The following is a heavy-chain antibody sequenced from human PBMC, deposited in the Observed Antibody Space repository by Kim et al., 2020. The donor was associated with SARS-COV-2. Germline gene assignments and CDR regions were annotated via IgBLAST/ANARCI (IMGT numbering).Heavy chain of an antibody. Sequence: GGSLRLSCAASGFTFSSYGMHWVRQAPGKGLEWVAVIWYDVSNKYYADSVKGRFTISRDNSKNTLYLQMNSLRAEDTSVYYCAKEWTSSSGWYDVSFDYWGQGTLVTVSS. CDR2: IWYDVSNK. CDR3: AKEWTSSSGWYDVSFDY. D-gene: IGHD6-19*01. J-gene: IGHJ4*02. CDR1: GFTFSSYG. V-gene: IGHV3-33*06.